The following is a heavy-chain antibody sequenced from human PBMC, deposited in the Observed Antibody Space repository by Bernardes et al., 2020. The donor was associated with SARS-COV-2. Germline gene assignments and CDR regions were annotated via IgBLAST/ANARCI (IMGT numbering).Heavy chain of an antibody. D-gene: IGHD5-12*01. CDR2: ISASGSTT. Sequence: GGSLRLSCATSGFTFSNNGMGWVRQAPGKGLEWVSSISASGSTTYYADSVKGRFTLSRDNSNNTLYLQLSSLRAEDTAIYFCAKCVYTSGYYGFDYWGQGSLVTVSS. CDR3: AKCVYTSGYYGFDY. J-gene: IGHJ4*02. CDR1: GFTFSNNG. V-gene: IGHV3-23*01.